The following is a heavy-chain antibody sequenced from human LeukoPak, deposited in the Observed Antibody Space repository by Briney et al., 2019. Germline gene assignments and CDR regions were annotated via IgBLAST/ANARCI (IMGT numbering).Heavy chain of an antibody. CDR2: ISGSGGRT. J-gene: IGHJ4*02. CDR3: ASSSPNTVTTRGY. Sequence: GGSLRLSCGASGFTFSSYGMSWVRQAPGKGLEWVSAISGSGGRTQYADSVKGRFTISRDNSKNTLYLQMNSLRAEDTAVYYCASSSPNTVTTRGYWGQGTLVTVSS. V-gene: IGHV3-23*01. D-gene: IGHD4-17*01. CDR1: GFTFSSYG.